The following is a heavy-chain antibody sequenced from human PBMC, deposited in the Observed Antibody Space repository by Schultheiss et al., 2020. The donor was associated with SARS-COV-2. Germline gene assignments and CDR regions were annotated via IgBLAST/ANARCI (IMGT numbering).Heavy chain of an antibody. J-gene: IGHJ4*02. CDR3: ATEGMGIGYSSYFDY. CDR1: GGSISSSSYY. V-gene: IGHV4-39*01. Sequence: GSLRLSCTVSGGSISSSSYYWGWIRQPPGKGLEWIGSIYYSGSTYYNPSLKSRVTISVDTSKNQFSLKLSSVTAADTAVYYCATEGMGIGYSSYFDYWGQGTLVTVSS. D-gene: IGHD6-13*01. CDR2: IYYSGST.